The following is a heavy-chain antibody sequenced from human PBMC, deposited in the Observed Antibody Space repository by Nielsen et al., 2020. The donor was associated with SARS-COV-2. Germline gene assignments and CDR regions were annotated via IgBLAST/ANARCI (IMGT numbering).Heavy chain of an antibody. J-gene: IGHJ5*02. CDR1: GGTFSSYA. D-gene: IGHD5-12*01. Sequence: SAKVSCKASGGTFSSYAISWVRQAPGQGLEWMGRIIPILGIANYAQKFQGRVTMTRDTSISTAYMELSRLRSDDTAVYYCARVRRGSGYDSSSSRGWFDPWGQGTLVTVSS. V-gene: IGHV1-69*04. CDR2: IIPILGIA. CDR3: ARVRRGSGYDSSSSRGWFDP.